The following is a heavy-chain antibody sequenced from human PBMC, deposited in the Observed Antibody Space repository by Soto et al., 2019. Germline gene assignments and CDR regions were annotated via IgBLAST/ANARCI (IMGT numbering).Heavy chain of an antibody. V-gene: IGHV3-21*06. D-gene: IGHD3-10*01. Sequence: GVSLRLSCSASGFNFNSYTMNWVRQAPGKGLEWVSSISRFSDRTYYADSVKGRFAIFRANAENSVYLQVTSLRAEDTAVYYRARVGAHFGEFDYFDNWGQGTPLTVSS. CDR1: GFNFNSYT. CDR2: ISRFSDRT. J-gene: IGHJ4*02. CDR3: ARVGAHFGEFDYFDN.